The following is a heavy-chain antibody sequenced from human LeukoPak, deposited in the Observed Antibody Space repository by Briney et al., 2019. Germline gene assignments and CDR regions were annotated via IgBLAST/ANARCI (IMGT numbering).Heavy chain of an antibody. Sequence: SETLSLTCAVYGGSFSGYYWSWIRQPPGKGLEWIGEINHSGSTNYNPSLKSRVTISVDTSKNQFSLKLSSLTAADTAVYYCARGKRVVTYYYGSGSNYYWGQGTLSTVSS. CDR2: INHSGST. V-gene: IGHV4-34*01. J-gene: IGHJ4*02. CDR3: ARGKRVVTYYYGSGSNYY. D-gene: IGHD3-10*01. CDR1: GGSFSGYY.